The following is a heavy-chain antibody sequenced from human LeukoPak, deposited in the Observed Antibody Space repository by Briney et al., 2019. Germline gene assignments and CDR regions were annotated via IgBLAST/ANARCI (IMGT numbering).Heavy chain of an antibody. CDR2: VKQDGSEK. CDR1: GFTFSSYW. Sequence: PGGSLRLSCSASGFTFSSYWVTWVRQAPGKGVEWVANVKQDGSEKNYVDSVKGRFTISRDNAKNSLYLQMNSLRVDDTAVYYCARGHRAWSYWGQGTLVTVSS. J-gene: IGHJ4*02. CDR3: ARGHRAWSY. V-gene: IGHV3-7*01. D-gene: IGHD3-3*01.